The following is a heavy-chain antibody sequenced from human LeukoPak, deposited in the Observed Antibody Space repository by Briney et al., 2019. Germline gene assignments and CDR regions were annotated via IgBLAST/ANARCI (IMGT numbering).Heavy chain of an antibody. CDR1: GGSISSGDYY. Sequence: PSETLSLTCTVSGGSISSGDYYWSWIRQPPGKGLEWIGYIYYSGSTYYNPSLKSRVTISVDTSKNQFSLKLSSVTAADTAVYYCARDSVQEPRDAFDIWGQGTMVTVSS. CDR2: IYYSGST. V-gene: IGHV4-30-4*01. D-gene: IGHD6-6*01. CDR3: ARDSVQEPRDAFDI. J-gene: IGHJ3*02.